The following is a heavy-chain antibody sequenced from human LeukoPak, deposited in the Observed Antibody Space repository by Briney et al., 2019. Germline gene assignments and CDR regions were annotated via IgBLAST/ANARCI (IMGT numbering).Heavy chain of an antibody. J-gene: IGHJ4*02. D-gene: IGHD6-19*01. CDR2: INPSGGST. V-gene: IGHV1-46*01. CDR1: GYTFTSYY. Sequence: ASVKVSCKASGYTFTSYYMHWVRQAPGQGLEWMGIINPSGGSTSYAQKFQGRVTITRDTSASTAYMELSSLRSEDTAVYYCARDGDSSGWSTYFDYWGQGTLVTVSS. CDR3: ARDGDSSGWSTYFDY.